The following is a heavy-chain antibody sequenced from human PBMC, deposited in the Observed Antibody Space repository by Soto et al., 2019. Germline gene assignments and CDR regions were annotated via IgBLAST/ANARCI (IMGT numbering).Heavy chain of an antibody. D-gene: IGHD3-9*01. CDR1: GFTFSSYG. CDR3: AKDTTAFVILTGPHY. Sequence: PGGSLRLSCAASGFTFSSYGMHWVRQAPGKGLEWVAVISYDGSNKYYADSVKGRFTISRDNSKNTLYLQMNSLRAEDTAVYYCAKDTTAFVILTGPHYWGQGTLVTVSS. V-gene: IGHV3-30*18. CDR2: ISYDGSNK. J-gene: IGHJ4*02.